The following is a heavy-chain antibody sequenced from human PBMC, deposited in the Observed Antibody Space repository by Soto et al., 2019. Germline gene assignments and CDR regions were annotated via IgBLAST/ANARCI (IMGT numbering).Heavy chain of an antibody. Sequence: GASVKVSCKASGYTFTGYFMHWVRQAPGQGLEWMGWINTYNGDTNFAQKFQGRITMTRDTSITTAYMERSRLRSDDTAMYYCAKNLLVTTPDGFDIWGPGTMVTVS. CDR2: INTYNGDT. D-gene: IGHD1-1*01. CDR3: AKNLLVTTPDGFDI. V-gene: IGHV1-2*02. J-gene: IGHJ3*02. CDR1: GYTFTGYF.